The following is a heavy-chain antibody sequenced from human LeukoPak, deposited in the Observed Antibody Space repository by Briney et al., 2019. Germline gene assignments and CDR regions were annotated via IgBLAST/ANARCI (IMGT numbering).Heavy chain of an antibody. V-gene: IGHV3-23*01. Sequence: GGSLRLSCAAPGFTFSSYAMSWVRQAPGKGLEWVSAISGSGGSTYYADSVKGRFTISRDNSKNTLYLQMNSLRAEDTAVYYCAKGYHDCSSTSCYIPWFDPWGQGTLVTVSS. CDR1: GFTFSSYA. D-gene: IGHD2-2*02. J-gene: IGHJ5*02. CDR2: ISGSGGST. CDR3: AKGYHDCSSTSCYIPWFDP.